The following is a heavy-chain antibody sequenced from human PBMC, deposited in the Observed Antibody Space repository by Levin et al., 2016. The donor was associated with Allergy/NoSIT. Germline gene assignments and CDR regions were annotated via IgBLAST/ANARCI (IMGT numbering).Heavy chain of an antibody. CDR2: IATTGTVM. V-gene: IGHV3-21*01. J-gene: IGHJ4*02. D-gene: IGHD1/OR15-1a*01. CDR1: GFTFSSYS. CDR3: VRGFVNRASANLDF. Sequence: GESLKISCAVSGFTFSSYSMNWVRQAPGKGLEWVSSIATTGTVMFYANSVKGRFGISRDNAKNSLYLQMDILTAEDTAVYYCVRGFVNRASANLDFWGQGTLVTVSS.